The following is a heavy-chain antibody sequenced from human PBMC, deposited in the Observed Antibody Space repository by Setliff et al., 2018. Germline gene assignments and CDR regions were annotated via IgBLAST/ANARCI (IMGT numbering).Heavy chain of an antibody. CDR3: AREDPVNSCDI. V-gene: IGHV3-7*01. CDR2: INQDGSAK. J-gene: IGHJ3*02. CDR1: EFAFSSYW. Sequence: GGSLRLSCVVSEFAFSSYWMSWFRQSPGKGLEWVANINQDGSAKDSVDSVKGRFTISRDNAKNSLYLQMSSLRADDTAVYYCAREDPVNSCDIWGQGTMVTVSS. D-gene: IGHD1-26*01.